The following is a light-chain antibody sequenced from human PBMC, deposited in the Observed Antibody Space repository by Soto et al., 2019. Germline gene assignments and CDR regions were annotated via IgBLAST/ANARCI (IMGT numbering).Light chain of an antibody. V-gene: IGLV1-47*01. CDR3: AVWDDILRGPL. CDR2: RND. J-gene: IGLJ3*02. CDR1: SSNTGTNY. Sequence: QSVLTQPPSASGTPGLRVTISCSGSSSNTGTNYVYWYQHLPGTAPKLLIYRNDQRPSGVPDRFSGSKSGTSASLAISGLRSEDEADYYCAVWDDILRGPLFGGGTKLTVL.